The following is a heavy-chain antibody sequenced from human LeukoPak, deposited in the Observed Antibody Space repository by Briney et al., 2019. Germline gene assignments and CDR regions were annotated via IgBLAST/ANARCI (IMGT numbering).Heavy chain of an antibody. CDR3: ARLDYGDYRGAFDI. CDR1: GFTFSSYE. J-gene: IGHJ3*02. V-gene: IGHV3-48*03. CDR2: ISSSGSTI. Sequence: GGSLRLSCAASGFTFSSYEMNWVRQAPGKGLEWVSYISSSGSTIYYADSVKGRLTISRDNAKNSLYLQMNSLRAEDTAVYYCARLDYGDYRGAFDIWGQGTMVTVSS. D-gene: IGHD4-17*01.